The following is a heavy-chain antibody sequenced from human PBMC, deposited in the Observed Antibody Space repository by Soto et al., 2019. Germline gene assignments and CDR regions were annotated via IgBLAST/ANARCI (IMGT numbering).Heavy chain of an antibody. CDR2: ISWDGGST. Sequence: GGSLRLSCAASGFTFDDYTMHWVRQAPGEGLEWVSLISWDGGSTYYADSVKGRFTISRDNSKNSLYLQMNSLRTEDTALYYCAKDLYCSGGSCYSGGMDVWGQGTTVTVSS. CDR1: GFTFDDYT. J-gene: IGHJ6*02. V-gene: IGHV3-43*01. CDR3: AKDLYCSGGSCYSGGMDV. D-gene: IGHD2-15*01.